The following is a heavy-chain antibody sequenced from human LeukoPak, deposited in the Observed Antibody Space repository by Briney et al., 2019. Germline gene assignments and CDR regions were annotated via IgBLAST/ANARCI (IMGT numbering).Heavy chain of an antibody. Sequence: SETLSLTCAVYGGSFSGYYWSWIRQPPGKGLEWIGEINHSGSTNYNPSLKSRVTISVDTSNHHFFLNLSSVTAADTAMYYCARGGRYSGSSPLDYWGQGTLVIVSS. CDR1: GGSFSGYY. V-gene: IGHV4-34*01. D-gene: IGHD6-6*01. J-gene: IGHJ4*02. CDR2: INHSGST. CDR3: ARGGRYSGSSPLDY.